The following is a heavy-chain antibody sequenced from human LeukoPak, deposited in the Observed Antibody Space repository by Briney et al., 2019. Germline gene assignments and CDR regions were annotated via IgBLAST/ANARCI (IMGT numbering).Heavy chain of an antibody. CDR3: AREPGGYYDSSGFLDD. Sequence: GGSLRLSCATSGFTFSSYWMHWVRQVPGRGLVWVSRINSDGSITDYADSVKGRFTIARDTAQNTLRLQMNSLRVEDTAMYYCAREPGGYYDSSGFLDDWGQGTLVTVSS. D-gene: IGHD3-22*01. CDR1: GFTFSSYW. CDR2: INSDGSIT. J-gene: IGHJ4*02. V-gene: IGHV3-74*01.